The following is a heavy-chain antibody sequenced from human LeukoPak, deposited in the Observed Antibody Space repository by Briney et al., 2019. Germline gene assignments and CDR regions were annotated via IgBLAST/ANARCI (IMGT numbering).Heavy chain of an antibody. Sequence: SETLSLTCIVSGGSVSSGSYYWSWIRQPPGKGLEWIGYIYYSGSTNYNPSLKSRVTISVDTSKNQFSLKLSSVTAADTAVYYCARGGYQLPYKYFDYWGQGTLVTVSS. CDR2: IYYSGST. CDR1: GGSVSSGSYY. J-gene: IGHJ4*02. D-gene: IGHD2-2*02. V-gene: IGHV4-61*01. CDR3: ARGGYQLPYKYFDY.